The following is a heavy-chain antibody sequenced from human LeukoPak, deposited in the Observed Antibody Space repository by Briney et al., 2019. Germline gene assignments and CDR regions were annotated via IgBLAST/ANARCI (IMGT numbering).Heavy chain of an antibody. CDR2: IYYSGST. D-gene: IGHD1-26*01. V-gene: IGHV4-59*08. Sequence: SETLSLTCTVSGGSISSYYWSWIRQPPGKGLEWIGYIYYSGSTNYNPSLKSRVTISVDTSKNQFSLKLSSVTAADTAAYYCARHFSGSYLLGYFDYWGQGTLVTVSS. J-gene: IGHJ4*02. CDR1: GGSISSYY. CDR3: ARHFSGSYLLGYFDY.